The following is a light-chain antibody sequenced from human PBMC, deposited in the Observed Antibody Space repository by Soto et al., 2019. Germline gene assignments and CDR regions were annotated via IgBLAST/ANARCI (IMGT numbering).Light chain of an antibody. CDR1: QSVSSYY. CDR2: AAS. CDR3: QQYGSSPRT. V-gene: IGKV3-20*01. J-gene: IGKJ1*01. Sequence: DIVLTQSPGTLSLSPGERATLSCRASQSVSSYYLAWYQQKPGQAPRLLIYAASSRATGIPDRFSGGGSGTDFTLTISRLEPEDFAVYYCQQYGSSPRTFGQGTKVDIK.